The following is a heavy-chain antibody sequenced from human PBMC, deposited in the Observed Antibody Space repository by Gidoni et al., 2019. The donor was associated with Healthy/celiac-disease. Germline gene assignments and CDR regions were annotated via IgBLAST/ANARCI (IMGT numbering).Heavy chain of an antibody. Sequence: QDQLVQSGAEVKKPGASVKVSCKVSGYTLTELSMHWVRQAPGKGLEWMGGFDPEDGETIYAQMFQGRVTMTEDTSTDTAYMELSSLRSEDTAVYYCATGGYCSSTSCYLDPWGQGTLVTVSS. V-gene: IGHV1-24*01. CDR1: GYTLTELS. J-gene: IGHJ5*02. CDR2: FDPEDGET. D-gene: IGHD2-2*01. CDR3: ATGGYCSSTSCYLDP.